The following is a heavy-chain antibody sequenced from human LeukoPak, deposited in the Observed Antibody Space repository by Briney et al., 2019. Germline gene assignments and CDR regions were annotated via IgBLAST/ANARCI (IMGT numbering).Heavy chain of an antibody. J-gene: IGHJ3*02. CDR3: ARGPYSYDSSGAFDI. CDR1: GDSISSGDYY. CDR2: ISSSGST. Sequence: PSQTLSLTCTVSGDSISSGDYYWSWIPQPAGQGLEGIGRISSSGSTNYNPSLKSRVTISVDTSNNQFSLKLSSVTAAATAVYFCARGPYSYDSSGAFDIWGQGTMVTVSS. V-gene: IGHV4-61*02. D-gene: IGHD3-22*01.